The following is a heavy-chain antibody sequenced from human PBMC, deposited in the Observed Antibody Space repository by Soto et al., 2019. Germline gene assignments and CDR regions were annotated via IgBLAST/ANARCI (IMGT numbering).Heavy chain of an antibody. D-gene: IGHD3-9*01. Sequence: SETLSLTCTVSGDSTRPYYWTWIRQPPGKGLEWIGYVYYSGSVNYKSSLKSRVTMSVDTSKNQFSLRLNSMTAADTAVYYCARVTYDSFTAYSYYFDYWGQGTLVTVSS. J-gene: IGHJ4*02. CDR3: ARVTYDSFTAYSYYFDY. CDR1: GDSTRPYY. V-gene: IGHV4-59*01. CDR2: VYYSGSV.